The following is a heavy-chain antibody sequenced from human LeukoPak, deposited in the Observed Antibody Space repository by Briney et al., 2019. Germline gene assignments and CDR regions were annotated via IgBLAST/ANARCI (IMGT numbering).Heavy chain of an antibody. V-gene: IGHV1-2*02. CDR3: AGAPYGSGSYYVDY. D-gene: IGHD3-10*01. CDR1: GYTFTGYY. Sequence: ASVKVSCKASGYTFTGYYMHWVRQAPGQGLEWMGWINPNSGGTNYAQKFQGRVTMTRDTSISTAYMELSRLRSDDTAVYYCAGAPYGSGSYYVDYWGQGTLVTVSS. J-gene: IGHJ4*02. CDR2: INPNSGGT.